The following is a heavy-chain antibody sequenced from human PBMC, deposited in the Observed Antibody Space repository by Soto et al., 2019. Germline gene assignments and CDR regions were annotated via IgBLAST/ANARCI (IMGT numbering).Heavy chain of an antibody. D-gene: IGHD6-19*01. J-gene: IGHJ2*01. Sequence: QVHLVESGGGVVQPGRSLRLPCTASGFTFSNYDMHWVRQAPGKGLEWVAVISYDGVNKYYTDSVKGRFTISRDNFESTLFLEMNSLSAEDTAVYYCARAPQSGWFSGWFDVWGRGTLVTVSS. CDR2: ISYDGVNK. CDR3: ARAPQSGWFSGWFDV. V-gene: IGHV3-30*04. CDR1: GFTFSNYD.